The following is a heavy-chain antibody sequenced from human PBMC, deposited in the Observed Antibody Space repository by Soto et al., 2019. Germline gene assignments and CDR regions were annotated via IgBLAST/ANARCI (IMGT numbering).Heavy chain of an antibody. V-gene: IGHV4-39*01. J-gene: IGHJ4*02. CDR1: GGSISSSSYF. D-gene: IGHD6-13*01. Sequence: QLQLQESGPGLVKPSETLSLTCTVSGGSISSSSYFWGWVRQPPGKGLEWIGSIYYSGSTYYNPSLKGRVTLAVDTSQNQFSLRLSSVTAADTAVYYCARLFREGAATGTYYFNYWGQGTLVTVSS. CDR3: ARLFREGAATGTYYFNY. CDR2: IYYSGST.